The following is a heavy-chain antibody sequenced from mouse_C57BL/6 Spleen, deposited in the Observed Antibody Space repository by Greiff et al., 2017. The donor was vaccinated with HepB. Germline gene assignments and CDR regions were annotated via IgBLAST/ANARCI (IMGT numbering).Heavy chain of an antibody. CDR1: GYTFTSYG. V-gene: IGHV1-81*01. D-gene: IGHD2-1*01. CDR2: IYPRSGNT. J-gene: IGHJ4*01. Sequence: VQLQQSGAELARPGASVKLSCKASGYTFTSYGISWVKQRTGQGLEWIGEIYPRSGNTYYNEKFKGKATLTADKSSSTAYMELRSLTSEDSAVYFCAREEGYGNPNYAMDYWGQGTSVTVSS. CDR3: AREEGYGNPNYAMDY.